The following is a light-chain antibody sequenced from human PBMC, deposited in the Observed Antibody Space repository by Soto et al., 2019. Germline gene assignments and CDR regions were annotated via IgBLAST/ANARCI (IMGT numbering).Light chain of an antibody. CDR1: SSDFGHYNY. Sequence: QSALTQPASVSGSPGQSITISFTGTSSDFGHYNYVSWYQQHPGNAPKLVIYDVNIRALGVCDRFSGSKSGNTAFLTISGLEAEGEADYYCCSYTTTASRVFGTGTKLTVL. J-gene: IGLJ1*01. V-gene: IGLV2-14*03. CDR3: CSYTTTASRV. CDR2: DVN.